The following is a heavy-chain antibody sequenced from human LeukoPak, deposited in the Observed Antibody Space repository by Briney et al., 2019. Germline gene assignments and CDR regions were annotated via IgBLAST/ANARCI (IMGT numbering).Heavy chain of an antibody. J-gene: IGHJ3*02. V-gene: IGHV6-1*01. CDR1: GDSVSSNRVT. D-gene: IGHD2-8*02. CDR2: TYYLSKWYN. CDR3: ARDQSWTTGFDI. Sequence: SQTLSLTCALSGDSVSSNRVTWNWIRQSPSRGLEWLGRTYYLSKWYNDYAVSVKSRITINPDTSKNQFSLQLNSVTPEDTAVYFCARDQSWTTGFDIWGQGTMVTVSS.